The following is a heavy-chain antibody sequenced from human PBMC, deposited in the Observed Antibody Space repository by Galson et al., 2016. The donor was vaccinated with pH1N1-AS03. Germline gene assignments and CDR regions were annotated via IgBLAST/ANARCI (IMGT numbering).Heavy chain of an antibody. CDR2: VSHNSGRT. D-gene: IGHD3-10*01. CDR1: GGSISGYY. V-gene: IGHV4-4*09. J-gene: IGHJ5*02. Sequence: TLSLTCLVSGGSISGYYRCWIRQPPGKGPEWISCVSHNSGRTNYYPSLKSRVTITTETSKNQFSLKLTSVTAADTAVYYCASRGPESYYGSVIRKYKVGWFDPWGQGTLVTVAS. CDR3: ASRGPESYYGSVIRKYKVGWFDP.